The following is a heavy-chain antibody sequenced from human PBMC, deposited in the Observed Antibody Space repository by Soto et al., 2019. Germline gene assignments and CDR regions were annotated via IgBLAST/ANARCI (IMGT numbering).Heavy chain of an antibody. D-gene: IGHD2-21*01. J-gene: IGHJ5*02. Sequence: NPSETLSLTCTVSGDSISSGGYYWSWFRQHPGKGLEWIGYIFYDGSTYYNPSVKSRVTISVDTSKNQFSLRLSSVTASDTAVYYCARLGAYYQSLDPWGKGTVVTVSS. CDR1: GDSISSGGYY. CDR2: IFYDGST. CDR3: ARLGAYYQSLDP. V-gene: IGHV4-31*03.